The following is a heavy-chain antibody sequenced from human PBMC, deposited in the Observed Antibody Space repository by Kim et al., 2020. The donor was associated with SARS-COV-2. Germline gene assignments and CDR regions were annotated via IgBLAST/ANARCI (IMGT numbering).Heavy chain of an antibody. D-gene: IGHD2-21*02. Sequence: SGPTLVNPTQTLTLTCTFSGFSLSTSGVGVGWIRQPPGKALEWLALIYWDDDKRYSPSLKSRLTITKDTSKNQVVLTMTNMDPVDTATYYCAHVDSRIGLAYCGGDCYSASFDPWGQGTLVTVSS. CDR1: GFSLSTSGVG. CDR3: AHVDSRIGLAYCGGDCYSASFDP. V-gene: IGHV2-5*02. CDR2: IYWDDDK. J-gene: IGHJ5*02.